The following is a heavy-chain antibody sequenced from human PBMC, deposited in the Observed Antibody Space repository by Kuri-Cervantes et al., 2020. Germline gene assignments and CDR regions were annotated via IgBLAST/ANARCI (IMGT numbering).Heavy chain of an antibody. CDR2: ISSSSSTI. V-gene: IGHV3-48*01. J-gene: IGHJ4*02. D-gene: IGHD4-17*01. CDR1: GFTFSSYS. Sequence: GVLKISCAASGFTFSSYSMNWVRQAPGKGLEWVSYISSSSSTIYYADSVKGRFTISRDNAKNSLYLQMNSLRAEDTAVYYCASKGIYDYGDYVGGKYWGQGTLVTVSS. CDR3: ASKGIYDYGDYVGGKY.